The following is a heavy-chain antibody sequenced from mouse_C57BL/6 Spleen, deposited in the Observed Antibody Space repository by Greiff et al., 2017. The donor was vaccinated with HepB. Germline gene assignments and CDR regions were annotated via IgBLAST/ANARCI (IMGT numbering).Heavy chain of an antibody. V-gene: IGHV5-16*01. CDR1: GFTFSDYY. CDR3: ARDGSSYVWYFDV. D-gene: IGHD1-1*01. CDR2: INYDGSST. Sequence: EVQRVESEGGLVQPGSSMKLSCTASGFTFSDYYMAWVRQVPEKGLEWVANINYDGSSTYYLDSLKSRFIISRDNAKNILYLQMSSLKSEDTATYYCARDGSSYVWYFDVWGTGTTVTVSS. J-gene: IGHJ1*03.